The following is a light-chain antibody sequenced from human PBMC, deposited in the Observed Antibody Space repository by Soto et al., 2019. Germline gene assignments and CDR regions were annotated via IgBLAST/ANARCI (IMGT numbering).Light chain of an antibody. CDR2: EVH. CDR1: SNDVGGYNY. J-gene: IGLJ1*01. V-gene: IGLV2-8*01. Sequence: QSALTQPPSASGSPGQSVTISCTGTSNDVGGYNYVSWYQQSPGKAPKLMIYEVHKRPSGVPDRFSGSKSGNTASLTVSGLQAADEADYYCSSYRSGGTFVFGSGTKLTVL. CDR3: SSYRSGGTFV.